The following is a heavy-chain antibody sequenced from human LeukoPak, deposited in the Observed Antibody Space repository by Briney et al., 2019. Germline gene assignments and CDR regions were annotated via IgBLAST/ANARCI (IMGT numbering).Heavy chain of an antibody. CDR1: GYSISSGYY. J-gene: IGHJ5*02. V-gene: IGHV4-38-2*01. CDR2: IYHSGST. D-gene: IGHD3-22*01. CDR3: ARGLSSAYNWFDP. Sequence: SETLSLTCAVSGYSISSGYYWGWIRQPPGKGLEWIGSIYHSGSTYYNPSLKSRVTISVDTSKNQFSLKLSSVAAADTAVYYCARGLSSAYNWFDPWGQGTLVTVSS.